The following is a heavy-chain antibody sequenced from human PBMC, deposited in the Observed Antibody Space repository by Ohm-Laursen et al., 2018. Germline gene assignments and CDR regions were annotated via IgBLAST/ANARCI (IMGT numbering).Heavy chain of an antibody. CDR3: ARHRTATTRFDY. CDR1: GGSISGYY. Sequence: SETLSLTCTVSGGSISGYYWSWIRQPPGKGLEWIGYIYYTGSTNYNPSLKSRVTISVDTSKNQFSLKLSSVTAADTAVYYCARHRTATTRFDYWGQGTLVTVSS. D-gene: IGHD4-17*01. V-gene: IGHV4-59*08. J-gene: IGHJ4*02. CDR2: IYYTGST.